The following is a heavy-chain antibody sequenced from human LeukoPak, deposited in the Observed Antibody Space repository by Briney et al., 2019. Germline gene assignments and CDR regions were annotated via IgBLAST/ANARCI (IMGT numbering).Heavy chain of an antibody. V-gene: IGHV4-4*08. CDR3: AGRGQRYFRD. Sequence: KPSETLSLTCTVSGDSVSSDYWSWIRQPPGKGLEWIGYIYRFENTDYNPSLMRRVTISLDTSKKQLSLNLTSVTAADTAVYYCAGRGQRYFRDWGQGTLVTVSS. CDR1: GDSVSSDY. J-gene: IGHJ1*01. CDR2: IYRFENT.